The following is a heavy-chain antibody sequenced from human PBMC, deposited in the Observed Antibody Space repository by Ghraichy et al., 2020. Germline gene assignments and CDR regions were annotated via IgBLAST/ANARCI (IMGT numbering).Heavy chain of an antibody. V-gene: IGHV3-23*01. J-gene: IGHJ2*01. CDR3: AKGPVWYFDL. CDR1: GFTFNSYA. CDR2: ISGGGGGT. Sequence: GGSLRLSCAASGFTFNSYAMSWVRQAPGKGLEWVSAISGGGGGTYYADSVKGRFTISRDNSKNTLYLQMNSLRAEDTAVFYCAKGPVWYFDLWGRGTLVTVSS.